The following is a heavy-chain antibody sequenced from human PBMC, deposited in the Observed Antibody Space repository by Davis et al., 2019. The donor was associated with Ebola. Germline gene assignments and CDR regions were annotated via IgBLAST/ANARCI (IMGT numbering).Heavy chain of an antibody. V-gene: IGHV3-30*18. CDR3: AKDADVDTAMAYTHYYYYGMDV. CDR1: GFTFSSYG. Sequence: GESLKISCAASGFTFSSYGMHWVRQAPGKGLEWVAVISYDGSNKYYADSVKGRFTISRDNSKNTLYLQMNSLRAEDTAVYYCAKDADVDTAMAYTHYYYYGMDVWGQGTTVTVSS. J-gene: IGHJ6*02. CDR2: ISYDGSNK. D-gene: IGHD5-18*01.